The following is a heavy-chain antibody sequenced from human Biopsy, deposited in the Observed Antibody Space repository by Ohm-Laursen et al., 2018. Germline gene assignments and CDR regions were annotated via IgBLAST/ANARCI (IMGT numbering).Heavy chain of an antibody. CDR2: ISSSDDNT. D-gene: IGHD3-22*01. Sequence: ASVKVSCKASGFIFTSYGLSWVRQAPGQGLEWMGWISSSDDNTNYAQKFQGRVTMTADTSTSTAYMELRSLRSDDTAVYYCARDFFDSSGYFYYYNGVDLWGQGTTVTVSS. CDR3: ARDFFDSSGYFYYYNGVDL. V-gene: IGHV1-18*01. J-gene: IGHJ6*02. CDR1: GFIFTSYG.